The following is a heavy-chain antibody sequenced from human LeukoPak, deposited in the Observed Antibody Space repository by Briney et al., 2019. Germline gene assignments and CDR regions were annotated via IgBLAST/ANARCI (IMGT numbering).Heavy chain of an antibody. V-gene: IGHV4-39*07. CDR1: GGSISSSSYY. D-gene: IGHD1-26*01. Sequence: PSETLSLTCTVSGGSISSSSYYWGWIRQPPGKGLEWIGSIYYSGSTYCNPSLKSRVTISVDTSKNQFSLKLSSVTAADTAVYYCARDTAVRTVGATDYYYYGMDVWGQGTTVTVSS. J-gene: IGHJ6*02. CDR3: ARDTAVRTVGATDYYYYGMDV. CDR2: IYYSGST.